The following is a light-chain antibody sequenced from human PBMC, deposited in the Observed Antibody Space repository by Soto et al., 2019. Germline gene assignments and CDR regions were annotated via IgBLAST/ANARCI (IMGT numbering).Light chain of an antibody. Sequence: EIVLTQSPGTLSLSPGERATLSCRASQSVSSSYLAWYQQKPGQAPRLLIYGASSRATGIPDRFSGSGSGTDFTLTISRLEPEDFAVYYCQHYGSSLFTFGTGTKVYIK. CDR2: GAS. CDR1: QSVSSSY. J-gene: IGKJ3*01. V-gene: IGKV3-20*01. CDR3: QHYGSSLFT.